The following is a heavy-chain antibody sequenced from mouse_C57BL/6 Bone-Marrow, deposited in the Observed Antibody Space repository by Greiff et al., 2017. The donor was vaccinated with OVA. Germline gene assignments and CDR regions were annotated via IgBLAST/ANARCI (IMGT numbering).Heavy chain of an antibody. D-gene: IGHD1-1*01. CDR1: GYTFTSYG. V-gene: IGHV1-81*01. CDR2: IYPRSGNT. Sequence: QVQLKQSGAELARPGASVKLSCKASGYTFTSYGISWVKQRTGQGLEWIGEIYPRSGNTYYNEKFKGKATLTADKSSSTAYMELRSLTSEDSAVYFCATPSPYYGSSYVWVAYWGQGTLVTVSA. CDR3: ATPSPYYGSSYVWVAY. J-gene: IGHJ3*01.